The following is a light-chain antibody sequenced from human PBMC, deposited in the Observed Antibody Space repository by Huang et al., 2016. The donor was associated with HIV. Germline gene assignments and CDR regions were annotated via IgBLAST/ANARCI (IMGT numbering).Light chain of an antibody. CDR2: WAS. J-gene: IGKJ1*01. V-gene: IGKV4-1*01. CDR1: QSVLYSSNNKNY. CDR3: QQYYSTPWT. Sequence: DIVMTQSPDSQAVSLGERATSNCKSSQSVLYSSNNKNYLAWYQQKPGQPPNLLIYWASTLESGVPDRFSGSGSGTDFTLTISSLQAEDVAVYYCQQYYSTPWTFGQGTKVEIK.